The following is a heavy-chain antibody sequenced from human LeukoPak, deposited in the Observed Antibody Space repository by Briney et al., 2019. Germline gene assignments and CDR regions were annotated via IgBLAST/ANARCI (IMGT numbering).Heavy chain of an antibody. Sequence: SETLSLTCAVYGGSFSGYYWSWIRQPPGKGLEWIGEINHSGSTNYNPSLKSRVTISVDTSKNQLSLKLSSVTAADTAVYYCARGTVDILTGYRTHFDYWGQGTLVTVSS. CDR2: INHSGST. D-gene: IGHD3-9*01. CDR3: ARGTVDILTGYRTHFDY. V-gene: IGHV4-34*01. CDR1: GGSFSGYY. J-gene: IGHJ4*02.